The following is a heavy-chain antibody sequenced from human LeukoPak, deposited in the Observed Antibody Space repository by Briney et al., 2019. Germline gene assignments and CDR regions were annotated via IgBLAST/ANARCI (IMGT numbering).Heavy chain of an antibody. Sequence: GGSLRLSCAASGFTFSSYWMHWVRQAPGKGLVWVSRINSDGSSRSYADSVKGRFTISRDNAKSTLYLQMNSLRAEDTAVYYCARDPTTIFGVARNWFDPWGQGTLVTVSS. CDR1: GFTFSSYW. D-gene: IGHD3-3*01. V-gene: IGHV3-74*01. J-gene: IGHJ5*02. CDR3: ARDPTTIFGVARNWFDP. CDR2: INSDGSSR.